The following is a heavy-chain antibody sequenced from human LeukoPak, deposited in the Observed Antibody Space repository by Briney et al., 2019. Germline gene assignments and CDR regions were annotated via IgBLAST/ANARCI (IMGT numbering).Heavy chain of an antibody. V-gene: IGHV3-7*02. CDR1: GFTFSSNW. CDR3: ARQPFGDG. Sequence: GGSLRLSCGASGFTFSSNWMTWVRQAPGKGLEWVANIKQDGSEKNYVDSVKGRLTISRDNAKNSLYLQMNSLRAEDTAVYYCARQPFGDGWGKGTKVNGSS. D-gene: IGHD1-14*01. CDR2: IKQDGSEK. J-gene: IGHJ6*03.